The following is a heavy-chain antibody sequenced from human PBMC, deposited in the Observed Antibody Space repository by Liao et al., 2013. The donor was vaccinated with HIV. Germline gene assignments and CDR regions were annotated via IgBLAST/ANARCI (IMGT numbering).Heavy chain of an antibody. Sequence: QVQLQESGPGVVKPSQTLSLTCTVSGGSISSGSYYWSWIRQPAGKGLEWIGRIYTSGSTNYNPSLKSRVTISLDTSKDQFSLKLSSVTAADTAVYYCARDSMVTRTPSFPYWYFDLWGRGTLVTVSS. CDR3: ARDSMVTRTPSFPYWYFDL. V-gene: IGHV4-61*02. J-gene: IGHJ2*01. CDR1: GGSISSGSYY. D-gene: IGHD2-21*02. CDR2: IYTSGST.